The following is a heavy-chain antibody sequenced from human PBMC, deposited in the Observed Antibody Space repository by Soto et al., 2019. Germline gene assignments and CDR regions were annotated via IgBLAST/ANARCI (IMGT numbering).Heavy chain of an antibody. J-gene: IGHJ4*02. CDR2: ISFDSSSK. V-gene: IGHV3-30-3*01. CDR3: AGDRLRLGELSLIGYFDS. CDR1: GFSLSSYT. D-gene: IGHD3-16*02. Sequence: QVQLVESGGGVVQPGRSLRLSCAGSGFSLSSYTMHWVRQAPGKGLEWVALISFDSSSKHYADSVRGRFSISRDNSKNTLYLQMDSLRPDDTALYYCAGDRLRLGELSLIGYFDSWGQGTLVTVSS.